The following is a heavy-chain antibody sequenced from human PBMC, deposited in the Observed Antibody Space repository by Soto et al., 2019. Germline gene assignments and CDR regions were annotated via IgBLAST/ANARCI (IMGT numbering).Heavy chain of an antibody. Sequence: GGSLRLSCAASGFSFSDYWMSWVRQAPGKGLEWVANINKDGGEKHYVDSVKGRFTISRDNAKNSLYLQVNSLRAEDTAVYYCARDGGGSGWFYWGLGTLVTVSS. CDR3: ARDGGGSGWFY. J-gene: IGHJ4*02. V-gene: IGHV3-7*03. CDR1: GFSFSDYW. D-gene: IGHD6-19*01. CDR2: INKDGGEK.